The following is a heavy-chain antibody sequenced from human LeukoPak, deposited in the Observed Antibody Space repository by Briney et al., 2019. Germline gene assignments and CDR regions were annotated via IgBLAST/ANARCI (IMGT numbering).Heavy chain of an antibody. CDR3: ATDDSRYPSFFDY. Sequence: PGGSLRLSCVASGFTFSNYAVNWVRQAPGKGLEWVSCISYNGGSAHYADSVKGRFTVSRDNSKNIAHLQMDSLRAEDTAVYYCATDDSRYPSFFDYWGQGNLVTVSS. CDR2: ISYNGGSA. D-gene: IGHD3-9*01. V-gene: IGHV3-23*01. CDR1: GFTFSNYA. J-gene: IGHJ4*02.